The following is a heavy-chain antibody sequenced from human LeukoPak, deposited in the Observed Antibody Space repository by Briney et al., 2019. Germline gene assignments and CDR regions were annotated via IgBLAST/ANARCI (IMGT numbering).Heavy chain of an antibody. CDR2: ISAYNGNT. J-gene: IGHJ6*03. Sequence: ASVKVSCKASGYTFTSYGISWVRQAPGQGLEWMGRISAYNGNTNYAQKLQGRVTMTTDTSTSTAYMELGSLRSDDTAVYYCARSTGTTYYYYYYMDVWGKGTTVTVSS. D-gene: IGHD1-1*01. CDR1: GYTFTSYG. V-gene: IGHV1-18*01. CDR3: ARSTGTTYYYYYYMDV.